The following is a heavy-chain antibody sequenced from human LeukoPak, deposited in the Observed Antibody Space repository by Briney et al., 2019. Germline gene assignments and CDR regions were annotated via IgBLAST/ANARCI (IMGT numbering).Heavy chain of an antibody. J-gene: IGHJ4*02. CDR2: ISYDGSNK. CDR3: ARVGPRTYDSSGYFDY. Sequence: PGGSLRLSCAASGFTLINVRMSWVRQAPGKGLEWVAVISYDGSNKYYADSVKGRFTISRDNSKNTLYLQMNSLRAEDTAVYYCARVGPRTYDSSGYFDYWGQGTLVTVSS. V-gene: IGHV3-30-3*01. D-gene: IGHD3-22*01. CDR1: GFTLINVR.